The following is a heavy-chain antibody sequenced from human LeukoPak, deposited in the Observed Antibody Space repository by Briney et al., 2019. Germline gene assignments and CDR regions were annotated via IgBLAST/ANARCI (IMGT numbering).Heavy chain of an antibody. V-gene: IGHV4-59*01. Sequence: PSETLSLTCAVSGGSISSYYWSWIRQPPGKGLEWIGYIYYSGSTNYNPSLKSRVTISVDTSKNQFSLKLSSVTAADTAVYYCARRRYDSSGGYFDYWGQGTLVTVSS. CDR2: IYYSGST. J-gene: IGHJ4*02. D-gene: IGHD3-22*01. CDR3: ARRRYDSSGGYFDY. CDR1: GGSISSYY.